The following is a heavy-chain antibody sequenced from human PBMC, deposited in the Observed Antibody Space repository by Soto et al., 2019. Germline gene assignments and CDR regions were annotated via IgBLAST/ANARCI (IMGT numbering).Heavy chain of an antibody. Sequence: SETLSLTCTVSGGSISSSSYYWGWIRQPPGKGLVWIGSIYYSGSTYYNPSLKSRVTISVDTSKNQFSLKLSSVTAADTAVYYCARGYCSGGSCYLKWHWFDPWGQGTLVTVSS. V-gene: IGHV4-39*01. D-gene: IGHD2-15*01. J-gene: IGHJ5*02. CDR3: ARGYCSGGSCYLKWHWFDP. CDR1: GGSISSSSYY. CDR2: IYYSGST.